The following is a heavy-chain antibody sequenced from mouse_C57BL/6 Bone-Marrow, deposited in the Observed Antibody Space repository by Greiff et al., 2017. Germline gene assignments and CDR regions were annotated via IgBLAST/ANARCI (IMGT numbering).Heavy chain of an antibody. J-gene: IGHJ2*01. Sequence: QVQLQQPGAELVKPGASVKLSCKASGYTFTSYWMHWVKQRPGQGLEWIGMIHPNSGSTNYNEKFKSKATLTVDKSSSTAYMQLSSLTSEASAVYDCARRAYCYGSSSYYFDYWGQGTTLTVSS. CDR3: ARRAYCYGSSSYYFDY. V-gene: IGHV1-64*01. CDR2: IHPNSGST. D-gene: IGHD1-1*01. CDR1: GYTFTSYW.